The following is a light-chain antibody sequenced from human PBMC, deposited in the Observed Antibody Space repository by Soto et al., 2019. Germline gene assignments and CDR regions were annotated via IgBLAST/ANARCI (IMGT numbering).Light chain of an antibody. J-gene: IGKJ1*01. CDR3: QQYDSYPWT. Sequence: DIQMTQSPSTLSASVGDRVVITCRASQSISTWLAWYQQKPGKAPTLLISDASNLQSGVPSRFSGSGSGTEFTLTISSLQPDDYSTYYCQQYDSYPWTFGQGTKVDIK. V-gene: IGKV1-5*01. CDR2: DAS. CDR1: QSISTW.